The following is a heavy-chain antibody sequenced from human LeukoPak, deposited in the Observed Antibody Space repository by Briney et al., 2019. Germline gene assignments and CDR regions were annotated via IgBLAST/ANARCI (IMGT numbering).Heavy chain of an antibody. J-gene: IGHJ4*02. Sequence: ASVKVSCKASGYTFTGYYMHWVRQAPGQGLEWMGWMNPNSGDTGYAQKFQGRVTMTRDTSMTTAYMELSSLRSEDTAVYYCARGFSDYDGTDYAILKYWGQGTLVTVSS. D-gene: IGHD3-22*01. V-gene: IGHV1-8*02. CDR3: ARGFSDYDGTDYAILKY. CDR1: GYTFTGYY. CDR2: MNPNSGDT.